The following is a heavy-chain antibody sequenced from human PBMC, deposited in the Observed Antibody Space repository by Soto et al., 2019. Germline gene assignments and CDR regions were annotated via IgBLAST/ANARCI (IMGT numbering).Heavy chain of an antibody. CDR1: GFTFSDYY. D-gene: IGHD1-1*01. CDR3: ARGVPSQYDNTWYCGMEV. V-gene: IGHV3-11*01. CDR2: ISSGGKGI. Sequence: QLQLVESGGGLVQPGGSLRLSCAASGFTFSDYYMRWIRQAPGKGLEWLSSISSGGKGIYYADSLKGQFTISRDNDKNSLYLQMNSRRAADTATDYCARGVPSQYDNTWYCGMEVWGQGTTVTVS. J-gene: IGHJ6*02.